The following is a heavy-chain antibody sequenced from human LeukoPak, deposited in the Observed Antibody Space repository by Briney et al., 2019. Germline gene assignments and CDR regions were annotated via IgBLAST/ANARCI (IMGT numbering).Heavy chain of an antibody. Sequence: SVKVSCKASGGTFSSYAISWARQAPGQGLEWMGGIIPIFGTANHAQKFQGRVTITADESTSTAYMELSSLRSEDTAVYYCARALYSSSCFDYWGQGTLVTVSS. J-gene: IGHJ4*02. V-gene: IGHV1-69*13. CDR2: IIPIFGTA. D-gene: IGHD6-13*01. CDR1: GGTFSSYA. CDR3: ARALYSSSCFDY.